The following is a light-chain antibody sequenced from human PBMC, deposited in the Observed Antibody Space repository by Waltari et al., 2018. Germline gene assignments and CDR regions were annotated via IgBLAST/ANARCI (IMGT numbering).Light chain of an antibody. Sequence: SSELTQDPAVSVALGQTVRITCQGDSLRTYYANWYQQKPGLAPVLVIYGKNNRPSGIPDRLSASSSGNTASLTIAGAQAEDEADYYCNARDSSGNPYVFGSGTKVTVL. CDR1: SLRTYY. V-gene: IGLV3-19*01. CDR2: GKN. J-gene: IGLJ1*01. CDR3: NARDSSGNPYV.